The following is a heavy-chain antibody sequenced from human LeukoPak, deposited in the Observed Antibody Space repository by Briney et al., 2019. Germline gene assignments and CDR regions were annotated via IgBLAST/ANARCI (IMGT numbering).Heavy chain of an antibody. CDR2: INTDGSGT. CDR3: AAIRATYSFDY. J-gene: IGHJ4*02. CDR1: GFTFSSFE. D-gene: IGHD2-21*01. Sequence: GGSLRLSCAASGFTFSSFEMNWVRQGPGKGLVWVSRINTDGSGTSYADSVKGRFTISRDNAKNTLYLQMNSLRDEDTAVYYCAAIRATYSFDYWGQGILVTVSS. V-gene: IGHV3-74*01.